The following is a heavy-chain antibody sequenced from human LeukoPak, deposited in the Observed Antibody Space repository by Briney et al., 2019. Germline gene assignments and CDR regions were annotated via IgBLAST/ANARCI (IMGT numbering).Heavy chain of an antibody. J-gene: IGHJ3*02. V-gene: IGHV1-46*01. CDR1: GYTFTSYY. CDR2: INLSGGST. Sequence: GASVKVSCKASGYTFTSYYMHWVRQAPAQGLEWMGIINLSGGSTSYAQNFQGRVTMTRDTSTSTVYMELSSLRSEDTAVYYCARDWRGITMIVVDNDAFDIWGQGTMVTVSS. CDR3: ARDWRGITMIVVDNDAFDI. D-gene: IGHD3-22*01.